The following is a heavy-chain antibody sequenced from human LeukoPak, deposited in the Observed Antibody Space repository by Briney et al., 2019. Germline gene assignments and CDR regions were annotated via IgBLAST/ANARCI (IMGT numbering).Heavy chain of an antibody. V-gene: IGHV3-30-3*01. J-gene: IGHJ6*02. D-gene: IGHD6-13*01. Sequence: SGGSLRLSCAASGFTFSGYAMHWVRQAPGKGLEWVAVISYDGSNKYYADSVKGRFTISRDNSKNTLYLQMNSLRAEDTAVYYCARDRYSSSWYSSYYYYYGMDVWGQGTTVTVSS. CDR3: ARDRYSSSWYSSYYYYYGMDV. CDR2: ISYDGSNK. CDR1: GFTFSGYA.